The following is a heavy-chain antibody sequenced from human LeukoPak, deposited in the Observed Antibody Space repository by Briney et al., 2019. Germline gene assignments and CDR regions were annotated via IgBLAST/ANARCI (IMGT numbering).Heavy chain of an antibody. D-gene: IGHD1-26*01. Sequence: SETLSLTCTVSGGSISSYYWSWIRQPPGKGLEWIGYIYYSGSTNYNPSLKSRVTISVDTSKNQFSLKLSPVTAADTAVYYCARDLGSGSYHPAFDIWGQGTMVTVSS. V-gene: IGHV4-59*01. CDR3: ARDLGSGSYHPAFDI. J-gene: IGHJ3*02. CDR1: GGSISSYY. CDR2: IYYSGST.